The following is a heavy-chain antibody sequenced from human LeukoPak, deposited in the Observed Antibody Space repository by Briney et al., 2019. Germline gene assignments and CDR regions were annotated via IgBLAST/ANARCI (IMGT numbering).Heavy chain of an antibody. CDR2: IYGSGIT. CDR3: ARDGGGHYFGSGADFHFYGLDV. D-gene: IGHD3-10*01. CDR1: GGSITNYY. Sequence: PSETLSLTCTVSGGYDTVSGGSITNYYWSWVRQPAGKGLEWIGRIYGSGITTYNPSLKSRVILSVDTSRNQFSLNLHSVTAADSAVYFCARDGGGHYFGSGADFHFYGLDVWGQGKMVTVSS. V-gene: IGHV4-4*07. J-gene: IGHJ6*02.